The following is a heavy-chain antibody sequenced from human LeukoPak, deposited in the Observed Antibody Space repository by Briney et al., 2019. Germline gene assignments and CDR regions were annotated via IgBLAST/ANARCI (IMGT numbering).Heavy chain of an antibody. CDR3: ANLLMPTDMDV. CDR2: INHSGST. D-gene: IGHD2-8*01. V-gene: IGHV4-34*01. CDR1: GGSFSGYY. Sequence: SETLSLTCAVYGGSFSGYYWSWIRQPPGKGLEWIGEINHSGSTNYNPSLKSRVTISVDTSKNQFSLKLSSVTAADTAVYYCANLLMPTDMDVWDKGTTVTVSS. J-gene: IGHJ6*03.